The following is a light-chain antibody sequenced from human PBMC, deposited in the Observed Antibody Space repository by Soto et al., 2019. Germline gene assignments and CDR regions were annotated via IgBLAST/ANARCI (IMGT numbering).Light chain of an antibody. CDR3: QQRHMWPIT. V-gene: IGKV3-11*01. CDR1: QSFRGL. CDR2: DAY. J-gene: IGKJ5*01. Sequence: EVVLTPSPVTLSLSPGEIATLSCRASQSFRGLLAWYQQKPGQAPGLLIYDAYNRATGIPPRFSGSGSGTDFTLTISSLEPEDSAVYYCQQRHMWPITFGQGTRLEIK.